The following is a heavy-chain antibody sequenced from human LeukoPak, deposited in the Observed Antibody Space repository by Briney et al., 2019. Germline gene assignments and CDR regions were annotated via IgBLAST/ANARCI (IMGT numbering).Heavy chain of an antibody. D-gene: IGHD6-6*01. CDR2: MNPNSGNT. CDR1: GYTFTRYD. J-gene: IGHJ5*02. Sequence: ASVKVSCKASGYTFTRYDINWVRQATGQGPEWMGWMNPNSGNTGYAQKFQGRVTITRNTSISTAYMELSSLRSEDTAVYYCAREAVSARGYWFDPWGQGTLVTVSS. V-gene: IGHV1-8*03. CDR3: AREAVSARGYWFDP.